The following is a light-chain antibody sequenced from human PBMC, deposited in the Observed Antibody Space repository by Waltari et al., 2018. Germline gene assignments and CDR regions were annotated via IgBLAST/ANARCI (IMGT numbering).Light chain of an antibody. V-gene: IGLV4-69*01. Sequence: QQPGKGPLYLMKVYSDGTPNKGDEIPVRFSGSSSGAGRYLTISSLQSEDEADYYCETGGHGTWVFGGGTKLTVL. CDR2: VYSDGTP. J-gene: IGLJ3*02. CDR3: ETGGHGTWV.